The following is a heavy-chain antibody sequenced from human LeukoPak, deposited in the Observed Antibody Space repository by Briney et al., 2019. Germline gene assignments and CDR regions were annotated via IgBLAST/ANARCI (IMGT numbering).Heavy chain of an antibody. J-gene: IGHJ4*02. D-gene: IGHD4/OR15-4a*01. CDR3: ARGLPSMVSTIDY. CDR2: IIPILGIA. CDR1: GGTFSSYA. Sequence: PVKVSCKASGGTFSSYAISWVRQAPGQGLEWMGRIIPILGIANYAQKFQGRVTITADKSTSTAYMELSSLRSEDTAVYYCARGLPSMVSTIDYWGQGTLVTVSS. V-gene: IGHV1-69*04.